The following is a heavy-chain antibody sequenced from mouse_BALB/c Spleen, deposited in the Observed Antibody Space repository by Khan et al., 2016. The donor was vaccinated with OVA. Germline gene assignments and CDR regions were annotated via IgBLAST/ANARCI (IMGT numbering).Heavy chain of an antibody. CDR2: IDPANGNP. J-gene: IGHJ2*01. CDR1: GFNIKDTY. CDR3: ARKNA. V-gene: IGHV14-3*02. Sequence: EVQLQQSGAELVKPGASVKLSCKASGFNIKDTYMHWVKQRPEKGLEWIGRIDPANGNPKYDPNFQGKATLTADTSSNTAYLQLSSLTSEDTAVYYCARKNARGQGTTLTVSP.